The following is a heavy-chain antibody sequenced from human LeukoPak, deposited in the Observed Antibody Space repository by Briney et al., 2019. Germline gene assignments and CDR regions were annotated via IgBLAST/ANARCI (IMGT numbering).Heavy chain of an antibody. CDR1: GYSFPSYW. Sequence: GESLKISCKGSGYSFPSYWVGWVRPMPGEGLEWMGIIYPGDADTRYSPSFQGQVTMSADKSISTAYLQWSSLKASDTAMYYCPRLRYDTSDYPLHYFDYWGQETLVTVSS. V-gene: IGHV5-51*01. CDR2: IYPGDADT. CDR3: PRLRYDTSDYPLHYFDY. J-gene: IGHJ4*02. D-gene: IGHD3-22*01.